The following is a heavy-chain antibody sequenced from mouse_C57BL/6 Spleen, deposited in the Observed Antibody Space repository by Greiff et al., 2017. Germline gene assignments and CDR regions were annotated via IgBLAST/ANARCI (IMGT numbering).Heavy chain of an antibody. CDR2: IYPGDGDT. D-gene: IGHD1-1*01. J-gene: IGHJ2*01. Sequence: QVQLQQSGPELVKPGASVKISCKASGYAFSSSWMNWVKQRPGKGLEWIGRIYPGDGDTNYNGKFKGKATLTADKSSSTAYMQLSSLTSEDSAVYFCASSYYGSSPDYWGQGTTLTVSS. CDR1: GYAFSSSW. V-gene: IGHV1-82*01. CDR3: ASSYYGSSPDY.